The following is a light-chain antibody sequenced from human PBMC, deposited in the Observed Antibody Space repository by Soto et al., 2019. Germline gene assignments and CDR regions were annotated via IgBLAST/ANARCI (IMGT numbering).Light chain of an antibody. J-gene: IGKJ1*01. CDR1: QSVSSN. Sequence: EIVMTQSPATLSVSPGERATLSCRASQSVSSNLAWYQQKPGQAPSLLISGASTRATGIPARFSGSGSGTEFTLTISSLQSEDFAVYYCQQYNNWPPWTFGQGTKVEIK. CDR3: QQYNNWPPWT. V-gene: IGKV3-15*01. CDR2: GAS.